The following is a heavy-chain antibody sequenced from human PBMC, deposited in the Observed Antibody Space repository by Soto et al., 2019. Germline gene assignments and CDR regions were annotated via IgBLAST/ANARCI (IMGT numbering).Heavy chain of an antibody. CDR2: ITTTSTTI. D-gene: IGHD2-2*01. J-gene: IGHJ3*02. CDR1: GFTFSLYN. Sequence: PGGSLILSCAASGFTFSLYNMNWVRQAPGKGLEWISYITTTSTTISYADSVKGRFTISRDNAKNSLYLQINSLRGEDTAMYYCVRDHLYAIEIWGQGTMVTVSS. CDR3: VRDHLYAIEI. V-gene: IGHV3-48*01.